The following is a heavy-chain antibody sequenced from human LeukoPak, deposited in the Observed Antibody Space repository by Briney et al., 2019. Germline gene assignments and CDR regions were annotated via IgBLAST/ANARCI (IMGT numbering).Heavy chain of an antibody. CDR3: AKDLRIYCSSISCQSNFDY. V-gene: IGHV3-23*01. CDR1: GFTFRNYG. J-gene: IGHJ4*02. Sequence: GGTLRLSCAASGFTFRNYGMSWVRQAPGKGLEWVSSISGSSGSTYYADSVKGRFTISRDNSKNTAYLQMNSLRAEDTAVYYCAKDLRIYCSSISCQSNFDYWGQGTLVTVSS. CDR2: ISGSSGST. D-gene: IGHD2-2*01.